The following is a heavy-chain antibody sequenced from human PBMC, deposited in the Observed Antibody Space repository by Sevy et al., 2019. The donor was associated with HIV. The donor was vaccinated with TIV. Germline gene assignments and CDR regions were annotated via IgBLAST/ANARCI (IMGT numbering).Heavy chain of an antibody. Sequence: AAVKVSCKASGYTFIDFYIHWVGQAPGQGLEWVGWLNPKSGGANSAQKFQGRITMTSDTSTTTAYMELRRLRSVDMAVYYCVFPRDGSWRYGTFQHWGQGTPVAVSS. J-gene: IGHJ1*01. D-gene: IGHD3-10*01. CDR1: GYTFIDFY. CDR3: VFPRDGSWRYGTFQH. V-gene: IGHV1-2*02. CDR2: LNPKSGGA.